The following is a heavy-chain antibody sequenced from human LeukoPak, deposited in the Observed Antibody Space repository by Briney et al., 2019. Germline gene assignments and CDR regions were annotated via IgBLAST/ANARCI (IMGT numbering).Heavy chain of an antibody. CDR1: GGSISTYY. CDR2: MQYTGNS. D-gene: IGHD4-17*01. V-gene: IGHV4-59*08. CDR3: ARFLTTVTTVGIANYFDY. Sequence: SETLSLICTVSGGSISTYYWNWIRKTPGKGLEWIGFMQYTGNSQYNPSPKSRATMFVDTSKNQFSLKLSSVTAADTAIYYCARFLTTVTTVGIANYFDYWGQGTLVTVSS. J-gene: IGHJ4*02.